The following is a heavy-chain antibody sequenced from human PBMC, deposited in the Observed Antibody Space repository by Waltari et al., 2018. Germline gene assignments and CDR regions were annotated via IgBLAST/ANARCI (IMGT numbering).Heavy chain of an antibody. J-gene: IGHJ4*02. Sequence: QVQLQESGPGLVQPSETLSLTCTVSGASISSYYRSWILQPPGKGLEWIGYIYYSGSTNYNPSLKSRVTISVDTSKNQFSLKLSSVTAADTAVYYCAGSDSSGLPYYFDYWGQGTLVTVSS. D-gene: IGHD3-22*01. CDR2: IYYSGST. V-gene: IGHV4-59*01. CDR1: GASISSYY. CDR3: AGSDSSGLPYYFDY.